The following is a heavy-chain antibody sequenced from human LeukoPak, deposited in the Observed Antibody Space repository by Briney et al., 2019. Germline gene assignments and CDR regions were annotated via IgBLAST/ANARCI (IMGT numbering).Heavy chain of an antibody. CDR2: MNPNSGNT. J-gene: IGHJ6*03. CDR3: ARRAVAYYYYYYMDV. CDR1: GYTFTSYD. D-gene: IGHD6-19*01. Sequence: ASVKVSCEASGYTFTSYDINWVRQATGQGLEWMGWMNPNSGNTGYAQKFQGRVTITRNTSISTAYMDLSSLRSDDTAVYYCARRAVAYYYYYYMDVWGKGTTVTVSS. V-gene: IGHV1-8*03.